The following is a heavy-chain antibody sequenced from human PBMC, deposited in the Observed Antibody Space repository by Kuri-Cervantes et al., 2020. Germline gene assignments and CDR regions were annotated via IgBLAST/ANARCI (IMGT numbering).Heavy chain of an antibody. CDR2: INPSGGST. J-gene: IGHJ4*02. Sequence: ASVKISCKASGYTFTSYYMHWVRQAPGQGLEWMGIINPSGGSTSYAQKFQGRVTMTEDTSTDTAYMELSSLRSEDTAVYYWATDVRTKGGFDYWGQGTLVTVSS. V-gene: IGHV1-46*01. CDR1: GYTFTSYY. CDR3: ATDVRTKGGFDY. D-gene: IGHD2/OR15-2a*01.